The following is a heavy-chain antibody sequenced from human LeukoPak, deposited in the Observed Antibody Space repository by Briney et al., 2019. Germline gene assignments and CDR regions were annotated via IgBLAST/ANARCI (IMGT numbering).Heavy chain of an antibody. Sequence: GGSLRLSCAASGFTFSSYSMSWVRQAPGKGLEWVSSISSSSSYIYYADSVKGRFTISRDNAKNSLYLQMNSLRAEDTAVYYCARDSSWYGGFDYWGQGTLVTVSS. CDR3: ARDSSWYGGFDY. CDR2: ISSSSSYI. D-gene: IGHD6-13*01. V-gene: IGHV3-21*01. CDR1: GFTFSSYS. J-gene: IGHJ4*02.